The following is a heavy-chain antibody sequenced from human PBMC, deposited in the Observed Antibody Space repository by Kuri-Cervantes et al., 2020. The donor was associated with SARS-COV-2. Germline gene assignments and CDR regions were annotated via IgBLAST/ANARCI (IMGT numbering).Heavy chain of an antibody. CDR2: IIPIFGTA. CDR3: ARDRVVPGDYYYYGMDV. CDR1: GGTFSSYA. D-gene: IGHD2-15*01. V-gene: IGHV1-69*13. Sequence: SVKVSCKASGGTFSSYAISWVRQAPGQGLEWLGGIIPIFGTANYAQKFQGRVTITADESTSTAYMELSSLRSEDTAVYYCARDRVVPGDYYYYGMDVWGQGTTVTVSS. J-gene: IGHJ6*02.